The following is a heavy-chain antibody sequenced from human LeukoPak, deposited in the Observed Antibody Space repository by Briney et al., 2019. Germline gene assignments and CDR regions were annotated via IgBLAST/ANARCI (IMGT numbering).Heavy chain of an antibody. Sequence: GGSLRLSCVASGFTFSSNGMHWVRQAPGKGLEWVAFIRNDGSNKYYADSVKGRFTISRDNSKNTLYLQMNSLRAEDTAVYYCAKSRYGAAAGRGNWFDPWGQGTLVTVSS. CDR2: IRNDGSNK. V-gene: IGHV3-30*02. CDR3: AKSRYGAAAGRGNWFDP. D-gene: IGHD6-13*01. CDR1: GFTFSSNG. J-gene: IGHJ5*02.